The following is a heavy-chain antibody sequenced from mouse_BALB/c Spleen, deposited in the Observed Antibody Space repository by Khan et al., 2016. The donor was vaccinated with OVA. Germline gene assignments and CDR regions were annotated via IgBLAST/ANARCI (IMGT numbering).Heavy chain of an antibody. CDR2: MSSGSSTI. J-gene: IGHJ1*01. CDR1: GFTFSSFG. CDR3: VRSGGNFHWYFDV. V-gene: IGHV5-17*02. D-gene: IGHD2-1*01. Sequence: EVELVESGGGLVQPGGSRKLSCAASGFTFSSFGMHWVRQAPKKGLEWVAYMSSGSSTIYYVDTVKGRFTIPRDNPKNTLFLQMTSLRSEDTAMYYCVRSGGNFHWYFDVWGAGTLVTVSS.